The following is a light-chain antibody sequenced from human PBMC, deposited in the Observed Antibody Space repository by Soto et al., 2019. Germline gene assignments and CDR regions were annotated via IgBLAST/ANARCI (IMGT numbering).Light chain of an antibody. CDR1: QSVNIY. CDR3: QQRANWPLT. CDR2: DAS. J-gene: IGKJ4*01. V-gene: IGKV3-11*01. Sequence: IVLTQSPATVSLSPGEGVTLSWRASQSVNIYLAWYQQKPGQAPRLLIYDASNRATGVPARFSGSGSGTDFTLTISSLESEDFAVYYCQQRANWPLTFGGGTKVDIK.